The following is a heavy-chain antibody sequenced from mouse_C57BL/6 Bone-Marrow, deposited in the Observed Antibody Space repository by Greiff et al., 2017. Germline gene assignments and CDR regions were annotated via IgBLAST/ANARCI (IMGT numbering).Heavy chain of an antibody. J-gene: IGHJ1*03. CDR1: GYSITSGYY. Sequence: EVKLQESGPGLVKPSQSLSLTCSVTGYSITSGYYWNWIRQFPGNKLEWMGYISYDGSNNYNPSLKNRISITRDTSKNQFFLKLNSVTTEDTATYYCARVRDDGDWYFDVWGTGTTVTVSS. CDR3: ARVRDDGDWYFDV. V-gene: IGHV3-6*01. CDR2: ISYDGSN. D-gene: IGHD2-14*01.